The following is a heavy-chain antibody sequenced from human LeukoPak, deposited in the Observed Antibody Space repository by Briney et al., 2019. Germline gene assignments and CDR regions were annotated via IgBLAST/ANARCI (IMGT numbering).Heavy chain of an antibody. Sequence: SETLSLTCTVSGGSITISNYYWAWIRQPPGKGLEWIGSTYYTGTTYYNPSLKSRVTILVDTSKNHFSLELNSVTAADTALYFCAREGTTMVRGVIGRGPFDYWGQGTLVTVSS. CDR1: GGSITISNYY. CDR2: TYYTGTT. D-gene: IGHD3-10*01. V-gene: IGHV4-39*07. J-gene: IGHJ4*02. CDR3: AREGTTMVRGVIGRGPFDY.